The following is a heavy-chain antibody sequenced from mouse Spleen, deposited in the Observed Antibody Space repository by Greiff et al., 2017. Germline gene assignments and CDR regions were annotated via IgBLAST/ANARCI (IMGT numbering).Heavy chain of an antibody. Sequence: EVKLMESGGGLVKRGGSLKLSCAASGFTFSSYYMSWVRQTPEKRLEWVATISSGGGSTYYPDSVKGRFTISRDNAKNTLYLQMSSLNSEDTAVYYCASLHGSSYEYFDYWGQGTTLTVSS. CDR1: GFTFSSYY. D-gene: IGHD1-1*01. J-gene: IGHJ2*01. V-gene: IGHV5-9*04. CDR2: ISSGGGST. CDR3: ASLHGSSYEYFDY.